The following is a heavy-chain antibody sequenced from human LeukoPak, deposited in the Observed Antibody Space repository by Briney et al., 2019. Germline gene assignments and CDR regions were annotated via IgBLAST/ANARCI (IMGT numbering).Heavy chain of an antibody. CDR3: ARHPSSALDY. V-gene: IGHV4-34*01. J-gene: IGHJ4*02. CDR1: GGSFSGYY. Sequence: PSETLSLTCAVYGGSFSGYYWSWIRQPPGKGLEWIGEINHSGSTNYNPSLKSRVTISVDTSKNQFSLKLSSVTAADTAVYYCARHPSSALDYWGQGTLVTVPS. CDR2: INHSGST. D-gene: IGHD6-25*01.